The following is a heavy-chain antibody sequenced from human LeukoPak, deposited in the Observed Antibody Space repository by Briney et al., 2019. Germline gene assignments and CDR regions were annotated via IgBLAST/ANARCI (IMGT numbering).Heavy chain of an antibody. CDR1: GGSISSSSYY. V-gene: IGHV4-39*01. Sequence: TSETLSLTRTVSGGSISSSSYYWGWLRQPPGKGLEWIGCIYYSESNYYNPSLKSRVTISVDTSKNQFSLKLSSVTAADTAVYYCARHDYGSGYYYGMDVWGQGTTVTVSS. CDR2: IYYSESN. D-gene: IGHD3-10*01. J-gene: IGHJ6*02. CDR3: ARHDYGSGYYYGMDV.